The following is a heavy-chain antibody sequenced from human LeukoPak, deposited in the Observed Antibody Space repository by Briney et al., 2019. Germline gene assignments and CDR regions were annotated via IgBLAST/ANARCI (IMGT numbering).Heavy chain of an antibody. CDR1: GGTFSSYA. V-gene: IGHV1-69*04. Sequence: ASVKVSCKASGGTFSSYAISWVRQAPGQGLEWMGRIIPILGIANYAQKFQGRVTITADKSTSTAYMELSSLRSEDTAVYYCARREGHYYDGSGYYCPFDYWGQGTLVTVSS. D-gene: IGHD3-22*01. J-gene: IGHJ4*02. CDR2: IIPILGIA. CDR3: ARREGHYYDGSGYYCPFDY.